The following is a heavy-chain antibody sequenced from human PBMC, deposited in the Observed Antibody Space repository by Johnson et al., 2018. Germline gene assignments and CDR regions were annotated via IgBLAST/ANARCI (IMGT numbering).Heavy chain of an antibody. D-gene: IGHD2-15*01. Sequence: VQLVESGGGLVKPGGSLRLSCTASGFIFSEAWMNWVRQAPGKGLEWVGRIKSKIDGGTTYYAAPVKDRFTISRADSQSTVYLQVNSLKTEDTAVYYCTTDRGLGHCRGPNCVDVWGQGTTVTVSS. CDR2: IKSKIDGGTT. J-gene: IGHJ6*02. CDR1: GFIFSEAW. CDR3: TTDRGLGHCRGPNCVDV. V-gene: IGHV3-15*01.